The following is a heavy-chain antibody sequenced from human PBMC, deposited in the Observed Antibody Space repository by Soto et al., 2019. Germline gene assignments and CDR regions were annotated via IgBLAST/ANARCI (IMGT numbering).Heavy chain of an antibody. D-gene: IGHD4-17*01. V-gene: IGHV3-30*18. Sequence: QVQLVESGGGVVQPGRSLRLSCAASGFTFSSYGMHWVRQAPGKGLEWVAVISYDGSNKYYADSVKGRFTISRDNSKNTLYLQMNSLRAEDTAVYYCAKPGDYGGFDYWGQGTLVTVSS. J-gene: IGHJ4*02. CDR3: AKPGDYGGFDY. CDR1: GFTFSSYG. CDR2: ISYDGSNK.